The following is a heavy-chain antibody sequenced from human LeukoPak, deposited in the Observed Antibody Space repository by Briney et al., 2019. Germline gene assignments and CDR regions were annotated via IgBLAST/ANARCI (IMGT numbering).Heavy chain of an antibody. CDR1: GGSISSSSYY. CDR2: IYYSGST. Sequence: PSETLSLTCTVSGGSISSSSYYWGWIRQPPGKGLEWIGSIYYSGSTYYNPSLKRRVTISVDTSKNQFSLKLSSVTAADTAVYYCARHVYSSSWYRWFDPWGQGTLVTVSS. CDR3: ARHVYSSSWYRWFDP. D-gene: IGHD6-13*01. V-gene: IGHV4-39*01. J-gene: IGHJ5*02.